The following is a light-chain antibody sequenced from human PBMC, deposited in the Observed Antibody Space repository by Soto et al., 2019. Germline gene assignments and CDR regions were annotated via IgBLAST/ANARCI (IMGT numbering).Light chain of an antibody. Sequence: QSVLTQPPSVSGAPGQRVTISCTGSSSNIGAGYDVHWYQQLPGTAPKLLIYSDTHRPSGVPDRFSGSKSGTSASLAITGLQAEDEADYYCQSYDSSLGGKVFGGGTKL. CDR3: QSYDSSLGGKV. V-gene: IGLV1-40*01. CDR2: SDT. CDR1: SSNIGAGYD. J-gene: IGLJ2*01.